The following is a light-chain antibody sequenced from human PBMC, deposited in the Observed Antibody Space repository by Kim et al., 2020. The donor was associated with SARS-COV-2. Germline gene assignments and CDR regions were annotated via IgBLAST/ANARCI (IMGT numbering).Light chain of an antibody. Sequence: QSALTQPPSVSGSPGQSVTISCTGTSSDVGSYNRVSWYQQPPGTAPKLMIYEVSNRPSGVPDRFSGSKSGNTASLTISGLQAEDEADYYCYSFTSSTTWVFGGATQLTVL. V-gene: IGLV2-18*02. CDR3: YSFTSSTTWV. CDR2: EVS. J-gene: IGLJ3*02. CDR1: SSDVGSYNR.